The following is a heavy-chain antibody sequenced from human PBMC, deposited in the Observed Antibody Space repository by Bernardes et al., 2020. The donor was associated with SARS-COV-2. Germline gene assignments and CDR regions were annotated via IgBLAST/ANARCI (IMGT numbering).Heavy chain of an antibody. V-gene: IGHV3-74*01. CDR3: VNDFGGPSDY. CDR2: INEDGRTI. CDR1: GFSVGDYW. D-gene: IGHD3-16*01. J-gene: IGHJ4*02. Sequence: GGSLRLSCAASGFSVGDYWMHWVRQAPGKGLVWVSRINEDGRTINYADSVKGRFTISRDTAKNTLYLQMNTLGVEDKAVYYCVNDFGGPSDYWGQGYLVTVAS.